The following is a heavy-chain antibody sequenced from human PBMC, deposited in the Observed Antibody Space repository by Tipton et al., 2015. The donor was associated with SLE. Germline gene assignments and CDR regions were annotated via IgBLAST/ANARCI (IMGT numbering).Heavy chain of an antibody. V-gene: IGHV3-30*04. CDR1: GFTFSTYA. D-gene: IGHD2/OR15-2a*01. Sequence: SLRLSCAASGFTFSTYAMHWVRQAPGKGLEWVAVFSYDGSHKYYADSVKGRFTISRDNSKNSLYLQMNSLRAEDTAVYYCANSISAYYDMDVWGQGTTVTVSS. J-gene: IGHJ6*02. CDR3: ANSISAYYDMDV. CDR2: FSYDGSHK.